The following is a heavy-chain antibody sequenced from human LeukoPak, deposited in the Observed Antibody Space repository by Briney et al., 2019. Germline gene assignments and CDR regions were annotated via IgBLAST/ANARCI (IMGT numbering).Heavy chain of an antibody. J-gene: IGHJ4*02. CDR3: ARARPRYAVVTPSFGV. V-gene: IGHV4-59*12. D-gene: IGHD4-23*01. CDR2: IYYSGST. CDR1: GGSISSYY. Sequence: SETLSLTCTVSGGSISSYYWSWIRQPPGKGLEWIGYIYYSGSTNYNPSLKSRVTISVDTSKNQFSLKLSSVTAADTAVYYCARARPRYAVVTPSFGVWGQGTLVTVSS.